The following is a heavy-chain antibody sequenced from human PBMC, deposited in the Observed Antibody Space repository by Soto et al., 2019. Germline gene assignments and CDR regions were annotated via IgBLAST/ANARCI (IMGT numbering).Heavy chain of an antibody. Sequence: QITLKESGPTLVKPTQTLTLTCTFSGFSLSTSGVGVGWIRQXPGKALEWLALIYWNDDKHYSPSLKSRLTLAXXXXXXQVVLXXXXXXXXXTATYYCAHRSFANDAFDVWGQGTMVTVSS. CDR3: AHRSFANDAFDV. J-gene: IGHJ3*01. CDR1: GFSLSTSGVG. V-gene: IGHV2-5*01. D-gene: IGHD3-3*01. CDR2: IYWNDDK.